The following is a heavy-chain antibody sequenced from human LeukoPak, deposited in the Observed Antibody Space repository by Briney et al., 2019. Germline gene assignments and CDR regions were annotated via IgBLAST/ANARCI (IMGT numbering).Heavy chain of an antibody. V-gene: IGHV3-11*01. CDR1: GFTFSDYY. Sequence: PGGSLRLSCAASGFTFSDYYMSWIRHAPGKGLEGVSYISSSGSTIYYADSVKGRFTISRDNSKNTLYLQMNSLRAEDTAVYYCSKASAVGGYFDWLLWGACDYWGQGTLVTVSS. D-gene: IGHD3-9*01. CDR3: SKASAVGGYFDWLLWGACDY. CDR2: ISSSGSTI. J-gene: IGHJ4*02.